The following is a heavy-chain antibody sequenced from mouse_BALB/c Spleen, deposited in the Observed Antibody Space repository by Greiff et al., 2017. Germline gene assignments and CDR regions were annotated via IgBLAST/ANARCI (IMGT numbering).Heavy chain of an antibody. J-gene: IGHJ3*01. Sequence: VQGVESGPGLVQPSQSLSITCTVSGFSLTSYGVHWVRQSPGKGLEWLGVIWSGGSTDYNAAFISRLSISKDNSKSQVFFKMNSLQANDTAIYYCAGNLAWFAYWGQGTLVTVSA. CDR2: IWSGGST. CDR1: GFSLTSYG. V-gene: IGHV2-2*02. CDR3: AGNLAWFAY.